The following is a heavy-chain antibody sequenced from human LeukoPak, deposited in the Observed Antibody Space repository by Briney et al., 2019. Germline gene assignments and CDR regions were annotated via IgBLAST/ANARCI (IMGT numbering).Heavy chain of an antibody. CDR1: GGSISSGDYY. V-gene: IGHV4-30-4*01. CDR3: ARVVSVVTAIETNFDY. D-gene: IGHD4-23*01. CDR2: IYYSGST. J-gene: IGHJ4*02. Sequence: SQTLSLTYTVSGGSISSGDYYWSWIRQPPGKGLEWIGYIYYSGSTYYNPSLKSRVTISVDTSKNQFSLKLSSVTAADTAVYYCARVVSVVTAIETNFDYWGQGTLVTVSS.